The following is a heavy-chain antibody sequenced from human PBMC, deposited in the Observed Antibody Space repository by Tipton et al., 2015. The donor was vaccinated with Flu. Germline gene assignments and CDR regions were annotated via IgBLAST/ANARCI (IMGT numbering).Heavy chain of an antibody. Sequence: TLSLTCSVSGDSIGSGYYWGWIRQPPGKGLEWIGNIYHTGNTYYNPSLRSRVTISVDRSKNQFSLNLTSVTAADTAVYYCARERRGGWPFYDAFDFWGQGTTVTVSS. CDR1: GDSIGSGYY. V-gene: IGHV4-38-2*02. CDR2: IYHTGNT. J-gene: IGHJ3*01. D-gene: IGHD6-19*01. CDR3: ARERRGGWPFYDAFDF.